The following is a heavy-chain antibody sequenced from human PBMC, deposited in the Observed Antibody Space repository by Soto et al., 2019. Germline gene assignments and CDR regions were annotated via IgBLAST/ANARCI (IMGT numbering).Heavy chain of an antibody. CDR1: GYTFTSYA. CDR2: INADNGDT. J-gene: IGHJ4*02. CDR3: ARVLQGLYYFDF. Sequence: AASVKVSCKTSGYTFTSYAIHWVRQAPGQRLEWMGWINADNGDTKYSQKFSGRVTITRDTSANTAFMELSSLRSEDTAMYYCARVLQGLYYFDFWGQGTLVTVSS. D-gene: IGHD4-4*01. V-gene: IGHV1-3*01.